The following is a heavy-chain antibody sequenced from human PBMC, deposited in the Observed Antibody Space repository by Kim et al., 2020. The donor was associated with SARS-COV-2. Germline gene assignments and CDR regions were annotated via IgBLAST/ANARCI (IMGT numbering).Heavy chain of an antibody. D-gene: IGHD4-4*01. CDR3: ARPPYDYSNYVRVWFDP. Sequence: GGSLRLSCAASGFTFSSYWMSWVRQAPGKGLEWVANIKQDGSEKYYVDSVKGRFTISRDNAKNSLYLQMNSLRAEDTAVYYCARPPYDYSNYVRVWFDPWGQGTLVTVSS. CDR1: GFTFSSYW. CDR2: IKQDGSEK. V-gene: IGHV3-7*01. J-gene: IGHJ5*02.